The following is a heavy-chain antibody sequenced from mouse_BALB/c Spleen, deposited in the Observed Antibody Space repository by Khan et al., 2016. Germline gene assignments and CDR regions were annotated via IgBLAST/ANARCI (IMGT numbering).Heavy chain of an antibody. J-gene: IGHJ4*01. Sequence: QIQLVQSGAELVRPGASVTLSCKASGYIFTDHEMHWVKQTPVHGLEWIGAIDPETGGTTYNQKFKGKATLTADKSSSTAYMELRSLTSEDSAVYYCTRRAYYGSRRAMDYWGQGTSVTVSS. CDR1: GYIFTDHE. V-gene: IGHV1-15*01. CDR2: IDPETGGT. CDR3: TRRAYYGSRRAMDY. D-gene: IGHD1-1*01.